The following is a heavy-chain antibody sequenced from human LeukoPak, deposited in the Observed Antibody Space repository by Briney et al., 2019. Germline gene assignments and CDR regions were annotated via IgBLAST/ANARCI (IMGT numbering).Heavy chain of an antibody. V-gene: IGHV3-23*01. D-gene: IGHD3-10*01. CDR2: ISGSGGST. Sequence: PGGSLRLSCAASGFTFSSYAMSWVRQAPGKGLEWVSAISGSGGSTYYADSVKDRFTISRDNSRNTLYLQMNSLRAEDTAVYHCAKGKGAYQVSGSYSPYYYYGMDVWGQGATVTVSS. J-gene: IGHJ6*02. CDR3: AKGKGAYQVSGSYSPYYYYGMDV. CDR1: GFTFSSYA.